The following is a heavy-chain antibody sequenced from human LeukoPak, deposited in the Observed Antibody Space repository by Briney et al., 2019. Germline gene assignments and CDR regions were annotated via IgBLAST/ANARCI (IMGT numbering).Heavy chain of an antibody. D-gene: IGHD2-21*02. J-gene: IGHJ4*02. CDR1: GGSISSNY. CDR2: IYYSGST. Sequence: PSETLSLTCTVSGGSISSNYWSWIRQPPGKGLEWIGYIYYSGSTYYNPSLKSRVTISVDTSKNQFSLKLSSVTAADTAVYYCARGPYCGGDCSIPTPPFDYWGQGTLVTVSS. CDR3: ARGPYCGGDCSIPTPPFDY. V-gene: IGHV4-59*12.